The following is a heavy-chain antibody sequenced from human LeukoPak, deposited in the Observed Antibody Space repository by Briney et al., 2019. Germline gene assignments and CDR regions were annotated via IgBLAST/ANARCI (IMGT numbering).Heavy chain of an antibody. J-gene: IGHJ4*02. CDR3: ARSPHILTGENFDY. D-gene: IGHD3-9*01. CDR2: IYTSGST. Sequence: SETLSLTCTVSGGSISSYYWSWIRQPAGKGLEWIGRIYTSGSTNNYNPSLKSRVSMSLDTSKNQFSLMMTSVTAADTAVYYCARSPHILTGENFDYWGQGTLVTVSS. V-gene: IGHV4-4*07. CDR1: GGSISSYY.